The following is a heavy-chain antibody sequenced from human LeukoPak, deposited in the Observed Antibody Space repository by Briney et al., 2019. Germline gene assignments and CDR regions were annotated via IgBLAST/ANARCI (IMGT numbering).Heavy chain of an antibody. J-gene: IGHJ6*02. CDR3: ATFIPRPNDHGDYLSYYYGMDV. Sequence: GASVKVSCKVSGNTLTELSMHWVRQAPGKGLEWMGGVDPRDGGTFYAQRFQGRVTMTEDTSTDTAYMELSSLRSEDTAIYYCATFIPRPNDHGDYLSYYYGMDVWGQGTTVTVSS. CDR1: GNTLTELS. CDR2: VDPRDGGT. D-gene: IGHD4-17*01. V-gene: IGHV1-24*01.